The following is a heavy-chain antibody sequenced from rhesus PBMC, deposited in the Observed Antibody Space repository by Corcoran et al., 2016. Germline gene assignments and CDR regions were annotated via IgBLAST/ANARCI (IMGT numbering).Heavy chain of an antibody. CDR3: ARASYSSGWSFGYFDL. V-gene: IGHV3-54*02. CDR1: GFTFSSYG. J-gene: IGHJ2*01. CDR2: IFYDGSNQ. D-gene: IGHD6S26*01. Sequence: EVQLVESGGGLVQPGGSLRLSCAASGFTFSSYGMHWARQAPGKGLAWVAVIFYDGSNQYSADSVKDRFTISRDNSKNMLYLQMNNLKLEDTAVYYCARASYSSGWSFGYFDLWGPGTPITISS.